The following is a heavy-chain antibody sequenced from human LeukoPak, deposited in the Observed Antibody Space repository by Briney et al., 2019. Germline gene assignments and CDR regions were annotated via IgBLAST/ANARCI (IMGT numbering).Heavy chain of an antibody. J-gene: IGHJ4*02. D-gene: IGHD3-10*01. Sequence: ASVKVSCKASGYTFTSYGIRWVRQAPGQGLEWMGWISAYNGNTNYAQKLQGRVTMTTDTSTSTAYMELRSLRSDDTAVYYCARDSLLWFGERFDYWGQGTLVTVSS. V-gene: IGHV1-18*01. CDR1: GYTFTSYG. CDR2: ISAYNGNT. CDR3: ARDSLLWFGERFDY.